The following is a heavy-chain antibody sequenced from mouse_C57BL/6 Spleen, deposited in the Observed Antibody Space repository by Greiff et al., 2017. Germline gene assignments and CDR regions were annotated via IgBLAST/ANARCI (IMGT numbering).Heavy chain of an antibody. Sequence: QVQLQQSGAELVRPGTSVKVSCKASGYAFTNYLIEWVKQRPGQGLEWIGVINPGSGGTNYNEKFKGKATLTADKSSSTAYMQLSSLTSEDSAVYFCAREDYGYDVVDYWGQGTTLTVSS. CDR2: INPGSGGT. D-gene: IGHD2-2*01. CDR1: GYAFTNYL. CDR3: AREDYGYDVVDY. V-gene: IGHV1-54*01. J-gene: IGHJ2*01.